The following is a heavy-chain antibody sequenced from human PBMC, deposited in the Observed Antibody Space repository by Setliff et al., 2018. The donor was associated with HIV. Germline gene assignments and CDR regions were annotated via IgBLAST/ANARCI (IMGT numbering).Heavy chain of an antibody. CDR2: IDYSGNT. J-gene: IGHJ5*01. D-gene: IGHD3-16*01. Sequence: SETLSLTCTVSGGSISTNNYYWAWIRQPPGKGLEWIGTIDYSGNTYYNASLRSRAIISGDMSKNQFSLNLNSVTASETAVYYCARHRYRFGIDSWGQGALGTVSS. CDR1: GGSISTNNYY. CDR3: ARHRYRFGIDS. V-gene: IGHV4-39*01.